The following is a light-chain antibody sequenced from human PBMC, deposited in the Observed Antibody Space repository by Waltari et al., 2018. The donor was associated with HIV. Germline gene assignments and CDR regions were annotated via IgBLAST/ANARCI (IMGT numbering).Light chain of an antibody. CDR2: VAS. CDR3: QQSYTAPWT. CDR1: QYINTF. Sequence: DIQMTQSPSSLSASVGARVTITCRASQYINTFLNWYQQKPGKAPKLLISVASTLESGVPSRFSGSGSATDFTLTISSLQPEDSATYYCQQSYTAPWTFGQGTKVEIK. J-gene: IGKJ1*01. V-gene: IGKV1-39*01.